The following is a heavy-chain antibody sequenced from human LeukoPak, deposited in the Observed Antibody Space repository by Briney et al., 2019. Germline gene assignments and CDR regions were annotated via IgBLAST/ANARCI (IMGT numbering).Heavy chain of an antibody. CDR1: GYTFTSYA. V-gene: IGHV1-3*01. CDR2: INAGNGNT. Sequence: GASVKVSCKASGYTFTSYAMHWVRQAPAQRLEWMGWINAGNGNTKYSQKFQGRVTITRDTSASTAYMELSSLRSEDTAVYYCANEGATTGTYDYWGQGTLLTVSS. D-gene: IGHD1-1*01. J-gene: IGHJ4*02. CDR3: ANEGATTGTYDY.